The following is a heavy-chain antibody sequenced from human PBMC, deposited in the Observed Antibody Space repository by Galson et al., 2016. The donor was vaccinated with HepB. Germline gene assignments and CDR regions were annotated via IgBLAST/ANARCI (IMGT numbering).Heavy chain of an antibody. D-gene: IGHD2-15*01. Sequence: SLRLSCAASGFTFNIYTMNWVRQAPGKGLEWVAVIWNDGRTTYYGDSVKGRFIISRDNSRETLYLQMNSLRVDDTAIYYCATDGPPTVVVGAAFDSWGQGTLVTVSS. CDR2: IWNDGRTT. CDR3: ATDGPPTVVVGAAFDS. V-gene: IGHV3-33*01. CDR1: GFTFNIYT. J-gene: IGHJ4*01.